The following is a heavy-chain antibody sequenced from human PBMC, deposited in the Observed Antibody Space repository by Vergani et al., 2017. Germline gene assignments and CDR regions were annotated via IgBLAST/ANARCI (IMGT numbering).Heavy chain of an antibody. D-gene: IGHD2-15*01. Sequence: QVQLVESGGGVVQPGRSLRLSCVASGFAFRTYGMHWVRQAPGKGLEWVAIIWYDGSNTYYADSVKGRFTVSRDNSRNTLFLQMNSLRVEDTAIYYCAKARDPNCKGGNCYSYYYGLDLWGQGTTVTVSS. V-gene: IGHV3-33*06. CDR1: GFAFRTYG. CDR3: AKARDPNCKGGNCYSYYYGLDL. CDR2: IWYDGSNT. J-gene: IGHJ6*02.